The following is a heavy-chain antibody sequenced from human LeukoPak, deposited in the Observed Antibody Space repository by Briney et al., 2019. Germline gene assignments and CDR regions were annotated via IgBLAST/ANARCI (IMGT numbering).Heavy chain of an antibody. J-gene: IGHJ6*02. Sequence: SETLSLTCAVYGGSISGYYWSWIRQPPGKGLEWIGEINHSGSTNYNPSLKSRVTISVDTSKNQFSLKLSSVTAADTAVYYCARGSWYCSRPSCYARYYYYYGMDGWGQGTTVTVSS. CDR1: GGSISGYY. V-gene: IGHV4-34*01. CDR2: INHSGST. D-gene: IGHD2-2*01. CDR3: ARGSWYCSRPSCYARYYYYYGMDG.